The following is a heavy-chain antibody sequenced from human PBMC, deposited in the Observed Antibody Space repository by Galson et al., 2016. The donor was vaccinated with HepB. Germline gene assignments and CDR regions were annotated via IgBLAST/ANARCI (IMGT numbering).Heavy chain of an antibody. CDR1: GFTFNNYG. D-gene: IGHD2-2*01. CDR3: VQGSTAPAV. V-gene: IGHV3-23*01. CDR2: ISRSGDST. J-gene: IGHJ6*04. Sequence: SLRLSCAASGFTFNNYGMTWVRQAPGKGLEVVSSISRSGDSTDYADSVKGRSTISRDNSKNTLSLQMNSLTADDTAIYYCVQGSTAPAVWGKGTTVTVSS.